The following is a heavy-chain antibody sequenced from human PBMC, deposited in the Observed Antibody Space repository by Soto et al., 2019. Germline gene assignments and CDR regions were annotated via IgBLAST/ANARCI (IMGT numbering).Heavy chain of an antibody. D-gene: IGHD1-1*01. CDR2: IYYSGST. V-gene: IGHV4-59*01. CDR1: GGSISSYY. J-gene: IGHJ4*02. CDR3: ARFSTGTHRFFDY. Sequence: SETLSLTCTVSGGSISSYYWSWIRQPPGKGLEWIGYIYYSGSTNYNPSLKSRVTISVDTSKNQFSLKLSSVTAADTAVYYCARFSTGTHRFFDYWGQGTLVTVSS.